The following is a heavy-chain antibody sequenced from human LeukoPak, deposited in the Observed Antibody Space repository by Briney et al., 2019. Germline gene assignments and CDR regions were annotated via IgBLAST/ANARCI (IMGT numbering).Heavy chain of an antibody. D-gene: IGHD2-2*02. CDR2: ISGSGGST. CDR1: GFTFNAFG. Sequence: GGSLRLSCAASGFTFNAFGMNWVRQAPGKGLEWVSVISGSGGSTYYADSVKGRFTISRDNSKNTLYLQMNSLRAEDTAVYYCAKGGIVIVPAAISLGGKFDIWGQGTMVTVSS. J-gene: IGHJ3*02. CDR3: AKGGIVIVPAAISLGGKFDI. V-gene: IGHV3-23*01.